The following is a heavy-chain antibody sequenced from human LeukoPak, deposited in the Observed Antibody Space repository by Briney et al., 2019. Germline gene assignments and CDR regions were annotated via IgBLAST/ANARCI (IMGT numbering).Heavy chain of an antibody. CDR1: GASFSDFF. CDR2: IYYSGST. CDR3: ARLRGATVN. Sequence: SETLSLTCSVYGASFSDFFWSWIRQPPGKGLEWIGYIYYSGSTYYNPSLKSRVTISVDTSKNQFSLKLSSVTAADTAVYYCARLRGATVNWGQGTLVTVSS. V-gene: IGHV4-34*01. D-gene: IGHD5-12*01. J-gene: IGHJ4*02.